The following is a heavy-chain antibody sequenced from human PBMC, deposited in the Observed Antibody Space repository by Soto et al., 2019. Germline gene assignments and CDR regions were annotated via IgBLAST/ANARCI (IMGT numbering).Heavy chain of an antibody. CDR1: GFTLTNEN. V-gene: IGHV3-21*06. J-gene: IGHJ4*02. Sequence: GGSLRLSCTVLGFTLTNENMNWVRQAPGKGLEWVSSISSRSTFINYADSVKGRFTISRDNDKGLVYLQMNSLRAEDTAVYYCARDGYSYGQYYFDYWGQGTLVTVSS. CDR3: ARDGYSYGQYYFDY. CDR2: ISSRSTFI. D-gene: IGHD5-18*01.